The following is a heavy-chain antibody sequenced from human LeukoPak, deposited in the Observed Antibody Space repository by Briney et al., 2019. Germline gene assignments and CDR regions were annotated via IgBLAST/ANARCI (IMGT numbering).Heavy chain of an antibody. Sequence: GESLKISCKGSGCSFTSYWIGCVRQMPGKGLEWMGIIYPGDSDTRYSLSFQGQVTISADKSISTAYLQWSSLKASDTAMYYCARPLADPLYDFWSEGAFDIWGQGTMVTASS. V-gene: IGHV5-51*01. CDR2: IYPGDSDT. D-gene: IGHD3-3*01. CDR1: GCSFTSYW. J-gene: IGHJ3*02. CDR3: ARPLADPLYDFWSEGAFDI.